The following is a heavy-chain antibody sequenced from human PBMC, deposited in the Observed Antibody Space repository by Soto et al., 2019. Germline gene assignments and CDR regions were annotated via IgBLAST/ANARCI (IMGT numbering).Heavy chain of an antibody. Sequence: GGSLRLSCAASGFTFSSYGMHWVRQAPGKGLEWVAVISYDGSNKYYADSVKGRFTISRDNSKNTLYLQMNSLRAEDTAVYYCAKDRGTMVRGVISVAFDIWGQGTMVTVSS. J-gene: IGHJ3*02. CDR1: GFTFSSYG. CDR3: AKDRGTMVRGVISVAFDI. D-gene: IGHD3-10*01. CDR2: ISYDGSNK. V-gene: IGHV3-30*18.